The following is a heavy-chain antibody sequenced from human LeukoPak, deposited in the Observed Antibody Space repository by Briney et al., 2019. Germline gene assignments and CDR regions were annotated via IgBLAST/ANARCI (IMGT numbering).Heavy chain of an antibody. CDR3: ARSDSSSWYSLHDY. V-gene: IGHV3-33*01. Sequence: PGGSLRLSCAASGFTFSSYGMHWVRQAPGKGLEWVAVILSDGSKEFYTDSVKGRFTISRDNSKNTLYLQMNSLRAEDTAVYYCARSDSSSWYSLHDYWGQGTLVTVSS. CDR1: GFTFSSYG. J-gene: IGHJ4*02. CDR2: ILSDGSKE. D-gene: IGHD6-13*01.